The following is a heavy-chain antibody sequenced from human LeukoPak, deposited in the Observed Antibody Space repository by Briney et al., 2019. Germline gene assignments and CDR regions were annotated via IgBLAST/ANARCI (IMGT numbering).Heavy chain of an antibody. J-gene: IGHJ4*02. CDR2: ISYDGSNK. V-gene: IGHV3-30-3*01. D-gene: IGHD5-18*01. Sequence: GGSLRLSCAASGFTFSSYAMHWVRQAPGKGLEWVAVISYDGSNKYYADSVKGRFTISRDNSKNTLYLQMNSLRPEDTAVYYCARDQGYSYGYVYWGQGTLVTVSS. CDR1: GFTFSSYA. CDR3: ARDQGYSYGYVY.